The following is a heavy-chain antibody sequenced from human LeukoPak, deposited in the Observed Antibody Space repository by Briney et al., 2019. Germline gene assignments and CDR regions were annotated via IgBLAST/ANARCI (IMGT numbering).Heavy chain of an antibody. CDR1: GYTFTGYY. CDR3: ASLMGAVAGTEIFDY. J-gene: IGHJ4*02. V-gene: IGHV1-2*02. D-gene: IGHD6-19*01. CDR2: INPNSGGT. Sequence: EASVKVSCKASGYTFTGYYMHWARQAPGQGREWMGWINPNSGGTNYAQKFQGRVTMTRDTYISAAYMELSRLRSDDTAVYYCASLMGAVAGTEIFDYWGQGTLVTVSS.